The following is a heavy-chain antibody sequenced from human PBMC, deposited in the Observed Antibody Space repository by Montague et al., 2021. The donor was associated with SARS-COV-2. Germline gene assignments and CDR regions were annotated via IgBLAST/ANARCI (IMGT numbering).Heavy chain of an antibody. V-gene: IGHV4-31*03. CDR2: IYYSGST. Sequence: TLSLTCTVSGGSISSDGYYWSWIRQHPGKGLEWIGYIYYSGSTYYNPSLKSRVTISVDTSKNQFSLKLSSVTAADTAVYYCVRDFYDTSDYSQGTFDVWGHGTVVSVSS. J-gene: IGHJ3*01. D-gene: IGHD3-22*01. CDR3: VRDFYDTSDYSQGTFDV. CDR1: GGSISSDGYY.